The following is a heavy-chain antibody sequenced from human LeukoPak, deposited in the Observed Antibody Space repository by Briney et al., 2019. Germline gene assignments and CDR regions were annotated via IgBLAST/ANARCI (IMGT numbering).Heavy chain of an antibody. V-gene: IGHV3-30*18. CDR2: ISYDGSNK. D-gene: IGHD3-22*01. J-gene: IGHJ4*02. Sequence: GRSLRLSCADSGFTFSSYGMHWVRQAPGKGLEWVAVISYDGSNKYYADSVKGRFTISRDNSKNTLYLQMNSLRAEDTAVYYCAKDTDPDSSGPVDYWGQGTLVTVSS. CDR1: GFTFSSYG. CDR3: AKDTDPDSSGPVDY.